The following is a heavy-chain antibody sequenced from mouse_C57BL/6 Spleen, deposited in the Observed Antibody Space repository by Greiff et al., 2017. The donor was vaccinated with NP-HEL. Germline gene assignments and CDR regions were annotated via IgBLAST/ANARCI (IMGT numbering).Heavy chain of an antibody. CDR3: ARAPHYYGSSFYFDY. D-gene: IGHD1-1*01. CDR1: GFTFSDYY. Sequence: DVKLVESEGGLVQPGSSMKLSCTASGFTFSDYYMAWVRQVPEKGLEWVANINYDGSSTYYLDSLKSRFIISRDNAKNILYLQMSSLKSEDTATYYCARAPHYYGSSFYFDYWGQGTTLTVSS. J-gene: IGHJ2*01. CDR2: INYDGSST. V-gene: IGHV5-16*01.